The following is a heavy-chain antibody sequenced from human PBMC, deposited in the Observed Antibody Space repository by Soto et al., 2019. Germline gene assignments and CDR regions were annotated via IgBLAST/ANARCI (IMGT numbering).Heavy chain of an antibody. V-gene: IGHV3-48*02. CDR2: ISSSSSTI. Sequence: GGSLRLSCAASGFTFSSYSMNWVRQAPGKGLEWVSYISSSSSTIYYADSVKGRFTISRDNAKNSLYLQMNSLRDEDTAVYYCARGSTMYSSSSRGNREYYFDYWGQGTLVTVSS. J-gene: IGHJ4*02. D-gene: IGHD6-6*01. CDR1: GFTFSSYS. CDR3: ARGSTMYSSSSRGNREYYFDY.